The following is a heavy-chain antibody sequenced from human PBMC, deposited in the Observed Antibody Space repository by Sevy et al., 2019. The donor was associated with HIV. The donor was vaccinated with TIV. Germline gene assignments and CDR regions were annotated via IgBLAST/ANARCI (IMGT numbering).Heavy chain of an antibody. CDR1: GGSISSYY. Sequence: SETLSLTCTVSGGSISSYYWSWIRQPPGKGLEWIGYIYYSGSTNYNPSLKSRVTISVDTSKNQFSRKLSSVTAADTAVYYCARVPSPRYYDFWSGYYVHYYYMDVWGKGTTVTVSS. J-gene: IGHJ6*03. CDR2: IYYSGST. CDR3: ARVPSPRYYDFWSGYYVHYYYMDV. V-gene: IGHV4-59*01. D-gene: IGHD3-3*01.